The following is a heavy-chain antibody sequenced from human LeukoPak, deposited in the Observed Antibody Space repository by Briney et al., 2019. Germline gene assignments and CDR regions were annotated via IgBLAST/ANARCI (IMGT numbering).Heavy chain of an antibody. CDR2: IYYSGST. Sequence: SETLSLTCAVSGGSISSYYWSWIRQTPGKGLEWIGYIYYSGSTNFNPSLKSRVTISVDTSKNQFSLKMSSVAAADTAVYFCARGGPPGYYYDYYMDVWGKGTTVTISS. J-gene: IGHJ6*03. CDR3: ARGGPPGYYYDYYMDV. V-gene: IGHV4-59*01. CDR1: GGSISSYY.